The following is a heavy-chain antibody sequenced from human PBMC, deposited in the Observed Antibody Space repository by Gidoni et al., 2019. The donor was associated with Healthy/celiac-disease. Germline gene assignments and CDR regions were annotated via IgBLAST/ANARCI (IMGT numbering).Heavy chain of an antibody. V-gene: IGHV3-33*01. CDR2: IWYDGSNK. J-gene: IGHJ6*02. D-gene: IGHD1-26*01. Sequence: QVQLVESGGGVVQPGRSLRLPCAASGFTFSSYGRHWVRQAPGKGLEWVAVIWYDGSNKYYADSVKGRFTISRDNSKNTLYLQMNSLRAEDTAVYYCARDLRKWEVKYYYYGMDVWGQGTTVTVSS. CDR3: ARDLRKWEVKYYYYGMDV. CDR1: GFTFSSYG.